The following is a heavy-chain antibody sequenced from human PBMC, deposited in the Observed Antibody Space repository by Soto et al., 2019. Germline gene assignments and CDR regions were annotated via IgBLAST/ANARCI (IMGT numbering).Heavy chain of an antibody. V-gene: IGHV3-23*01. CDR2: ISGSGGST. CDR3: AKSEKHSNPYYYYMDV. J-gene: IGHJ6*03. Sequence: GGSLRLSCAASGFTFSSYAMSWVRQAPGKGLEWVSAISGSGGSTYYADSVKGRFTISRDNSKNTLYLQMNSLRAEDTAVYYCAKSEKHSNPYYYYMDVWGKGTTVTVSS. CDR1: GFTFSSYA. D-gene: IGHD4-4*01.